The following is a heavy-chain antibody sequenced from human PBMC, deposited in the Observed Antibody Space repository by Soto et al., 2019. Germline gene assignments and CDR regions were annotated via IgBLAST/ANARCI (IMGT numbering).Heavy chain of an antibody. CDR3: AKDNPGRYGDYESTWFEP. CDR1: GGSISSGDYY. D-gene: IGHD4-17*01. CDR2: IYYSGST. Sequence: SETLSLTCTVSGGSISSGDYYWSWIRQPPGKGLEWIGYIYYSGSTYYNPSLKSRVTISVDTSKNSLFLQMSSLKPEDTAFYFCAKDNPGRYGDYESTWFEPWGQGTLVTVSS. V-gene: IGHV4-30-4*02. J-gene: IGHJ5*02.